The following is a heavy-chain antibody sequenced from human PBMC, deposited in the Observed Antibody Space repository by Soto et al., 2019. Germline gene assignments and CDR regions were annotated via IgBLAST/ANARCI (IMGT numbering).Heavy chain of an antibody. CDR3: AKSLLFVDHGYMDV. CDR2: IIPIQGKA. V-gene: IGHV1-69*02. J-gene: IGHJ6*03. Sequence: QVQLVQSGAELKKPGSSVKVSCEASGGSFTSYSFTWVRQAPGQGLEWMGRIIPIQGKANYALKFQDRVTITADRSTXXXXMXXXSLRPEDTAVYFCAKSLLFVDHGYMDVWGKGTTVTVSS. D-gene: IGHD2-21*01. CDR1: GGSFTSYS.